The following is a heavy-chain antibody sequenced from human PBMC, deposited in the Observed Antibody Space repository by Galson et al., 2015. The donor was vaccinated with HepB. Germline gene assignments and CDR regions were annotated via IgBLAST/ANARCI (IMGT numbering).Heavy chain of an antibody. Sequence: LRLSCAASGFIFSSYAMSWVRQAPGKGLEWVSTISGSGDSTHYADSVKGRFTISRDNSKNTLNLQMNSLRADDTAVYYCARKQWEFHYFDYWGQGTLVTVSS. V-gene: IGHV3-23*01. CDR2: ISGSGDST. CDR1: GFIFSSYA. CDR3: ARKQWEFHYFDY. J-gene: IGHJ4*02. D-gene: IGHD1-26*01.